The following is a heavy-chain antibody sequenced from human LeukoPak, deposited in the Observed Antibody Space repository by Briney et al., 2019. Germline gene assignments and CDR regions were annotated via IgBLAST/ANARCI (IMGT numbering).Heavy chain of an antibody. CDR3: ANLDSSGYFPFY. Sequence: LSGGSLRLSCAVSGFTFSSYAMSWVRQAPGKGLEWVSLISGDGGSTYYADSVKGRFTISRDNSKNSLYLQMNSLRTEDTALYYCANLDSSGYFPFYWGQGTLVTVSS. CDR2: ISGDGGST. D-gene: IGHD3-22*01. J-gene: IGHJ4*02. V-gene: IGHV3-43*02. CDR1: GFTFSSYA.